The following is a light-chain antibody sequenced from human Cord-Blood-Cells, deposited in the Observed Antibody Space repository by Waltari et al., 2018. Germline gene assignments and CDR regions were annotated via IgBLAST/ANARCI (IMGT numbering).Light chain of an antibody. CDR2: DVS. Sequence: QSALTQPASVSGSPGQSITISCTGTSSDVGGFNYVSWYQQHPGKAPKPMIYDVSNRPSGVSNRFSAPMPGNPPSLTISGLKAEEEASYSCTSYTSSSTYVLFGGGTKLTV. CDR1: SSDVGGFNY. CDR3: TSYTSSSTYVL. V-gene: IGLV2-14*01. J-gene: IGLJ2*01.